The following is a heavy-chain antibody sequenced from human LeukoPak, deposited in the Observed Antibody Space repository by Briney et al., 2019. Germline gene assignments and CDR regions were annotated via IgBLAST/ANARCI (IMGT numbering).Heavy chain of an antibody. CDR3: ARGDDYKSTLFDY. Sequence: PSETLSLTCTVSGDPNSNYFWSWIRQPPGKGLEYIGYIRYTGSTDYNPSLKSRVTISVDTSKKQFSLKLTSATAADTAVYYCARGDDYKSTLFDYWGQGTLVTVSS. J-gene: IGHJ4*02. D-gene: IGHD5-12*01. CDR1: GDPNSNYF. V-gene: IGHV4-59*01. CDR2: IRYTGST.